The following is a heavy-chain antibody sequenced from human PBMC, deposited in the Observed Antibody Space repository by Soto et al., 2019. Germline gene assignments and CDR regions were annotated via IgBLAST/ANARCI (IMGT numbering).Heavy chain of an antibody. CDR2: ISPSTGGT. D-gene: IGHD6-25*01. J-gene: IGHJ6*02. CDR3: ARDSALIAPASDAQESDSFYGMDV. Sequence: QVQLVQSGAEVKKPGASVKVSCKASGYTFTNYLMHWVRQAPGQGLEWVRIISPSTGGTKYAQKFQGRVTMTRAKSATTVYMELSSLRSEDTAVYFCARDSALIAPASDAQESDSFYGMDVWGQGNTVTVSS. CDR1: GYTFTNYL. V-gene: IGHV1-46*01.